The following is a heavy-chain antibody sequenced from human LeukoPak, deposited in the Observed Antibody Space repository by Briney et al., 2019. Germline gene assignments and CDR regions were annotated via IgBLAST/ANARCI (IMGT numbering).Heavy chain of an antibody. CDR3: ARDVEVCRVGACYWTTFDC. CDR1: GFTFTNYA. CDR2: ISRSGGNA. D-gene: IGHD2-21*02. J-gene: IGHJ4*02. Sequence: PGGSLRLSCAASGFTFTNYAMTWVRQAPGRGLEWVSSISRSGGNAYYAKSVDGRSTVSRDSSRDTLFLQMNSLRAEDTAVYYCARDVEVCRVGACYWTTFDCWGQGALVTVSS. V-gene: IGHV3-23*01.